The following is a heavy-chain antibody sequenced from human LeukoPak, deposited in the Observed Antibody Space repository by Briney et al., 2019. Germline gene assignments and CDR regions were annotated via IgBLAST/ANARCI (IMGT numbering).Heavy chain of an antibody. CDR3: TRVEDYVWGSYYYFGY. Sequence: GGSLRLSCTASGFTFGDYAMSWFRQAPGKGLEWVGFIRSKAYGGTTEYAASVKGRFTISRDDSKSIAYLQMNSLKTEDTAVYYCTRVEDYVWGSYYYFGYWGQGTLVTVSS. CDR1: GFTFGDYA. D-gene: IGHD3-16*01. V-gene: IGHV3-49*03. J-gene: IGHJ4*02. CDR2: IRSKAYGGTT.